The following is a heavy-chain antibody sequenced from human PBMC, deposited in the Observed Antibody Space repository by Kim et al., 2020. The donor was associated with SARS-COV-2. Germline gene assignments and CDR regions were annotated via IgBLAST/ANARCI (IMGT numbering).Heavy chain of an antibody. V-gene: IGHV3-23*01. CDR1: GFSFSSYA. CDR3: VKGGWVQHNWFDS. Sequence: GGSLRLSCAASGFSFSSYAMSWVRQAPGKGLEWVSVISGSGGSTYYPDSVKGRFTISRDNSNSTLFLQMNSLRVEDTAVYYCVKGGWVQHNWFDSWGQGSLVTVSS. J-gene: IGHJ5*01. D-gene: IGHD6-19*01. CDR2: ISGSGGST.